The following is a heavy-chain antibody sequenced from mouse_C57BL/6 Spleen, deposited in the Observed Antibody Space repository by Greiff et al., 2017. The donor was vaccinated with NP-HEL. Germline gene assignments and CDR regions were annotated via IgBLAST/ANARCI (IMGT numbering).Heavy chain of an antibody. CDR3: ASSHYGNPAWFAY. D-gene: IGHD2-1*01. Sequence: EVQRVESGGDLVKPGGSLKLSCAASGFTFSSYGMSWVRQTPDKRLEWVATISSGGSYTYYPDSVKGRFTISRDNAKNTLYLQMSSLKSEDTAMYYCASSHYGNPAWFAYWGQGTLVTVSA. CDR2: ISSGGSYT. V-gene: IGHV5-6*01. CDR1: GFTFSSYG. J-gene: IGHJ3*01.